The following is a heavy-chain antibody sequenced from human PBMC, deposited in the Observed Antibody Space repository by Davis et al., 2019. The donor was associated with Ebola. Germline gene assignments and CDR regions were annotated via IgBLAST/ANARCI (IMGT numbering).Heavy chain of an antibody. J-gene: IGHJ4*02. CDR3: ARAPLFMAGRSFDY. Sequence: SETLSLTCAVYGGSFSGYYWSWIRLPPGKGLEWIGEINHSGSTNYNPSLKSRVTISVDTSKNQFSLKLRSVTAAETAVYYCARAPLFMAGRSFDYWGQGTLVTVSS. V-gene: IGHV4-34*01. D-gene: IGHD3-10*02. CDR1: GGSFSGYY. CDR2: INHSGST.